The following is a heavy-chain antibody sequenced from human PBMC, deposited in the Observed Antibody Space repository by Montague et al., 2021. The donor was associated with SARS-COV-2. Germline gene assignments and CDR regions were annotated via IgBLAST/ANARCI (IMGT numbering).Heavy chain of an antibody. V-gene: IGHV4-34*01. D-gene: IGHD1-20*01. CDR3: ARSRDAFTSLAASITGGMHSFDS. J-gene: IGHJ4*02. Sequence: SETLSLTCAVYGGSFSGYYWSWVRQAPGKGLEWIGEINHSGSTHYNPSLKSRVSMSVDTSKNQFSLKMSSVTAADTAVFYCARSRDAFTSLAASITGGMHSFDSWGQGTLVIVSS. CDR2: INHSGST. CDR1: GGSFSGYY.